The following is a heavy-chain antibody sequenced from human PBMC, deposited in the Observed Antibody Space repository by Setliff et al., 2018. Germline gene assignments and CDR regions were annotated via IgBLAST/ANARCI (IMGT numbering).Heavy chain of an antibody. Sequence: SETLSLTCTVSGGSISSYYWSWIRQPPGKGLERIGYIYYSGSTNYNPSLKSRVTISVDTSKNQFSLKLSSVTAADTAVYYCARHGTTYDSSGYYYPAEYFQHWGQGTLVTVSS. CDR2: IYYSGST. D-gene: IGHD3-22*01. J-gene: IGHJ1*01. CDR3: ARHGTTYDSSGYYYPAEYFQH. V-gene: IGHV4-59*08. CDR1: GGSISSYY.